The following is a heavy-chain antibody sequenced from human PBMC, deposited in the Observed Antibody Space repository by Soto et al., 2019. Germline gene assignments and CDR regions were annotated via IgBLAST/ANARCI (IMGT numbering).Heavy chain of an antibody. V-gene: IGHV1-3*01. CDR3: ARVQRYSSGSMDY. CDR2: INAGNGNT. D-gene: IGHD6-19*01. Sequence: GASVKVSCTASGYTFTSYAMHCVRQAPGQRLEWMGSINAGNGNTKYAKKFQGRVTIPRDTFASTAYMELSSLRSEDTAVYYCARVQRYSSGSMDYWGQGTMVTVAS. CDR1: GYTFTSYA. J-gene: IGHJ4*02.